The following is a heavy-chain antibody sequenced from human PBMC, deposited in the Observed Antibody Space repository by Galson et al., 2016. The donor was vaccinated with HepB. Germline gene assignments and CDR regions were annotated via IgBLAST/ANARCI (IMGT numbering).Heavy chain of an antibody. J-gene: IGHJ4*02. V-gene: IGHV5-51*01. CDR1: GYTFTKNW. Sequence: QSGAEVKKPGESLKISCNASGYTFTKNWIGWVRQMPGKGLEWMGIIYPDDSDTNYSPSFQGQVTISADKSISTIDLQWSSLEAADTAMYYWARQGDAVVGGIDHWGQGTLVTVSS. D-gene: IGHD2-15*01. CDR2: IYPDDSDT. CDR3: ARQGDAVVGGIDH.